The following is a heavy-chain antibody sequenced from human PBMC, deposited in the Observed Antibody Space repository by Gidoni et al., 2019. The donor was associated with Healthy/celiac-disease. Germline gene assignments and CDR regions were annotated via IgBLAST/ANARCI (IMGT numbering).Heavy chain of an antibody. Sequence: EVQLVESGGGLVQPGGSLRLPCAASGFTFSSYEMHWVRQAPGKPLGWVSAIGAAGDTFYPGSVKGRFTISRESAKNSLYLQMNSLRADDTAVYYCARGGLPVTGTANFDYWGQGTLVTVSS. V-gene: IGHV3-13*01. CDR3: ARGGLPVTGTANFDY. CDR2: IGAAGDT. CDR1: GFTFSSYE. D-gene: IGHD6-19*01. J-gene: IGHJ4*02.